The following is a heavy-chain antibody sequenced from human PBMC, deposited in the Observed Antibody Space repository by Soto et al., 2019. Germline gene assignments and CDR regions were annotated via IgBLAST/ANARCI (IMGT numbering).Heavy chain of an antibody. CDR1: GGSISSYY. V-gene: IGHV4-59*08. CDR3: ARAIPGIAAAGFDY. CDR2: IYYSGST. J-gene: IGHJ4*02. Sequence: SETLSLTCTVSGGSISSYYWSWIRQPPGKGLEWIGYIYYSGSTNYNPSLKSRVTISVDTSKNQFSLKLSSVTAADTAVYYCARAIPGIAAAGFDYWGQGALVTVSS. D-gene: IGHD6-13*01.